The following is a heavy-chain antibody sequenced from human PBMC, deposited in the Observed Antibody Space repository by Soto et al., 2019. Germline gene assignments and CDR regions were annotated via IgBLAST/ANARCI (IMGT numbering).Heavy chain of an antibody. D-gene: IGHD1-7*01. CDR3: ARERNWNYVSAFDI. J-gene: IGHJ3*02. CDR2: INAGNGNT. V-gene: IGHV1-3*01. CDR1: GYTFTSYA. Sequence: ASVKVSCKASGYTFTSYAMHWVRQAPGQRLEWMGWINAGNGNTKYSQKFQGRVTITRDTSASTAYMELSSLRSEDTAVYYCARERNWNYVSAFDIWGQGTMVTVSS.